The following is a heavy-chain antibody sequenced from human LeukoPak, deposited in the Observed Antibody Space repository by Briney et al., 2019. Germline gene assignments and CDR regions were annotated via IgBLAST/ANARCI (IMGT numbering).Heavy chain of an antibody. D-gene: IGHD3-16*01. CDR1: GYTFTGYY. V-gene: IGHV1-2*02. Sequence: ASVKVSCKASGYTFTGYYMHWVRQAPGQGLEWMGWIDPNSGGTNYAQKFQGRVTMTRDTSISTAYMDLSRLRSDDTAVYYCAKGGRGIYSSYDYWGQGTLVTVSS. J-gene: IGHJ4*02. CDR3: AKGGRGIYSSYDY. CDR2: IDPNSGGT.